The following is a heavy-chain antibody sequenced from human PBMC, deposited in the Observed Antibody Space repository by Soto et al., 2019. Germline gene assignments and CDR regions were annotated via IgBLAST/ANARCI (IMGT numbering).Heavy chain of an antibody. V-gene: IGHV4-59*01. D-gene: IGHD1-26*01. CDR2: IYYSGST. J-gene: IGHJ4*02. Sequence: SETLSLTCTVSGGSIRSYYWSWIRQPPGKGLEWIGYIYYSGSTNYNPSLKSRVTISADTSKNQFSLKLSSVTAADTAVYYCAREEGASGYWGQGTLVTV. CDR1: GGSIRSYY. CDR3: AREEGASGY.